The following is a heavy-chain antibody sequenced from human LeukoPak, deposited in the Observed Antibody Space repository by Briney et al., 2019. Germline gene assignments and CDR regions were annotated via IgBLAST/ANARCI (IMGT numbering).Heavy chain of an antibody. J-gene: IGHJ4*02. D-gene: IGHD3-9*01. CDR2: IVGSGGST. V-gene: IGHV3-23*01. Sequence: GASLRLSCAASGFTFSNYAMSWVRQAPGKGLEWVSAIVGSGGSTYYADSVKGRFTISRDNPKNTLYLQMNSLRAEDTAVYYCAKWGDYDILTGYYDSDYWGQGALVTVSS. CDR1: GFTFSNYA. CDR3: AKWGDYDILTGYYDSDY.